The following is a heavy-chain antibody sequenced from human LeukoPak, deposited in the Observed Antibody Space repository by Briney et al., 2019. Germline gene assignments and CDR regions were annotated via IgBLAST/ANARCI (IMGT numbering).Heavy chain of an antibody. V-gene: IGHV3-48*01. J-gene: IGHJ4*02. D-gene: IGHD6-19*01. CDR1: GFTFSSYS. Sequence: RPGGSLRLSCAASGFTFSSYSMNWVRQAPGKGLEWVSYISSSSSTIYYADSGKGRFTISRDNSKNTLYLQMNSLRAEDTAVYYCAKGSSGWLSFAYWGQGTLVTVSS. CDR2: ISSSSSTI. CDR3: AKGSSGWLSFAY.